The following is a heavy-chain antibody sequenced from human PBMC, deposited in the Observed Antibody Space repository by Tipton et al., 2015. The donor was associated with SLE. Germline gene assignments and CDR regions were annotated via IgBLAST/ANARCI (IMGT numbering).Heavy chain of an antibody. V-gene: IGHV3-23*01. CDR1: GFTFSSYA. CDR2: SSGSGGST. Sequence: SLRLSCAASGFTFSSYAMSWVRQAPGKGLEWVSASSGSGGSTYYAYSVKGRFTISRDNSKNTLYLQMNSLRAEDTAVYYCANPADFYGGNYWGQGTLVTVSS. D-gene: IGHD4-17*01. J-gene: IGHJ4*02. CDR3: ANPADFYGGNY.